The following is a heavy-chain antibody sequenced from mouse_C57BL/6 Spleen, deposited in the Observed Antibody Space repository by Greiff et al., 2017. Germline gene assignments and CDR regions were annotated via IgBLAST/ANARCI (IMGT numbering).Heavy chain of an antibody. CDR1: GYTFTNYW. CDR2: IYPGGGYT. D-gene: IGHD2-4*01. V-gene: IGHV1-63*01. CDR3: ARSGYDSYYYAMDY. J-gene: IGHJ4*01. Sequence: VQLQQSGAELVRPGTSVKMSCKASGYTFTNYWIAWVKQRPGHGLEWIGDIYPGGGYTNYNEKFKGKATLTADKSTSTAYMQFSSLTSEDSAIYYCARSGYDSYYYAMDYWGQGTSVTVSS.